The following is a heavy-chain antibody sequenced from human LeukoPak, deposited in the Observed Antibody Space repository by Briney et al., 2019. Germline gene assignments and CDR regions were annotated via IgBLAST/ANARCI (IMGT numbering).Heavy chain of an antibody. Sequence: PSETLSLTCTVSGGSISSGDYFWTWIRQPPGKGLEWIGYIYYTGSTYYNPSHKSRVSMSLDTSENQFSLRLNSVTAADTAVYYCARVYYYDGSGFYFAYWGQGTLVTVSS. CDR2: IYYTGST. J-gene: IGHJ4*02. D-gene: IGHD3-22*01. V-gene: IGHV4-30-4*01. CDR1: GGSISSGDYF. CDR3: ARVYYYDGSGFYFAY.